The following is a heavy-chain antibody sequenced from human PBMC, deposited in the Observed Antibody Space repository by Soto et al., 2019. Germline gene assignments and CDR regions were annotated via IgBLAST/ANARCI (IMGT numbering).Heavy chain of an antibody. J-gene: IGHJ4*02. CDR2: IYYSGST. V-gene: IGHV4-31*03. CDR1: GGSISSGGYY. CDR3: ARDRYNYYDSSGIFDY. Sequence: PSETLSLTCTVSGGSISSGGYYWSWIRQHPGKGLEWIGYIYYSGSTYYNPSLKSRVTISVDTSKNQFSLKLSSVTAADTAVYYCARDRYNYYDSSGIFDYWGQGTLVTVSS. D-gene: IGHD3-22*01.